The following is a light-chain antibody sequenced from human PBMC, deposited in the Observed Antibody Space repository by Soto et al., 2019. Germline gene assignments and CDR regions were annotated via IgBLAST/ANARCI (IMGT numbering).Light chain of an antibody. CDR1: GGHSTYS. CDR2: LNSDGSH. CDR3: QTWGRGIVV. V-gene: IGLV4-69*02. J-gene: IGLJ2*01. Sequence: QLVLTQSPSASASLGASVNRTCTLTGGHSTYSIGWHQQQPQRGPRFLMRLNSDGSHSKGDGIPDRFSGSSSGAERFLTISSLQSEDEADYYCQTWGRGIVVFGGGTKLTVL.